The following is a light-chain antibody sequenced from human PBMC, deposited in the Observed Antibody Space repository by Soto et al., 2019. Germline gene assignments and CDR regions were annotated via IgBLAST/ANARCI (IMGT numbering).Light chain of an antibody. J-gene: IGLJ1*01. Sequence: SELPQPPSASGSPGQSVTISCTGTSSDVGGYNYVSWYQQHPGKAPKLIIYEVYKRPSGVPDRFSGSRSGNTAALTVSGLQAEDEADYYCSSYVGTNSYVFGTGTKVTVL. V-gene: IGLV2-8*01. CDR3: SSYVGTNSYV. CDR2: EVY. CDR1: SSDVGGYNY.